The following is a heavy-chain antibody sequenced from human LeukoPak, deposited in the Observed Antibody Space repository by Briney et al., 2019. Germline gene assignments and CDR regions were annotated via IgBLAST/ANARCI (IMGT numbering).Heavy chain of an antibody. Sequence: GASVKVSCKASGYTFTSYGISWVRQAPGQGLEWMGWISAYNGNTNYAQKLQGRVTMTTDTSTSTAYMELRSLRSDDTAVYYCAGTDCSGGSCPIDYWGQGTLVTVSS. J-gene: IGHJ4*02. D-gene: IGHD2-15*01. V-gene: IGHV1-18*04. CDR3: AGTDCSGGSCPIDY. CDR1: GYTFTSYG. CDR2: ISAYNGNT.